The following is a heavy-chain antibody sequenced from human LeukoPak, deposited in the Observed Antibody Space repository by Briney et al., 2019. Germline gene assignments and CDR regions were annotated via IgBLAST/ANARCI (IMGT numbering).Heavy chain of an antibody. J-gene: IGHJ4*02. Sequence: GGSLRLSCAASGFTFSNYSMHWVRQAPGKGLEWVSSVSRRSSFIFYADSVQGRFTISRDDAKDSLFLQMNSLRAEDTAVYYCARVSDAYDYFFDYWGQGTLVTVSS. CDR2: VSRRSSFI. V-gene: IGHV3-21*01. CDR1: GFTFSNYS. D-gene: IGHD5-12*01. CDR3: ARVSDAYDYFFDY.